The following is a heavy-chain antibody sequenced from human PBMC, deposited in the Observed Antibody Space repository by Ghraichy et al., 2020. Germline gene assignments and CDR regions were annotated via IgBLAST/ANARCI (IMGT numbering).Heavy chain of an antibody. D-gene: IGHD7-27*01. V-gene: IGHV3-23*01. CDR1: GFTFNTYA. CDR2: ISDNGGGT. CDR3: AKGGWGSVLDY. J-gene: IGHJ4*02. Sequence: LSLTCAASGFTFNTYAIPWVRQAPGKGLEWVSTISDNGGGTYYADSVKGRFTISRDNSKNTVYLQMNSLRAEDTAVYYCAKGGWGSVLDYWGQGTLVTVSS.